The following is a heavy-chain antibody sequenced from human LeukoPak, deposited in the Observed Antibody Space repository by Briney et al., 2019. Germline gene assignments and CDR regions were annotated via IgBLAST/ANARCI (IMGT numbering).Heavy chain of an antibody. CDR1: GFTFSSYA. J-gene: IGHJ4*02. Sequence: GGSLRLSCAASGFTFSSYAMSWVRQAPGKGLEWVSAISGSGGSTYYADSVKGRFTISRDNSRNTLYLQMNSLRPEDTAVYYCANPQSGYDFWSGYYSPHFDYWGQGTLVTVSS. CDR2: ISGSGGST. D-gene: IGHD3-3*01. V-gene: IGHV3-23*01. CDR3: ANPQSGYDFWSGYYSPHFDY.